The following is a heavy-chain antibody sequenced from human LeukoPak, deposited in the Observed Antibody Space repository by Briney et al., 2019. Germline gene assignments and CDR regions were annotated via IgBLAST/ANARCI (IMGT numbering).Heavy chain of an antibody. J-gene: IGHJ3*02. Sequence: GGSLRLSCAASGFTFSNYAMHWVRQAPGKGLEWVAVISYDGSNKYYADSVKGRFTISRDNSKNTLYLQMNSLRAEDTAVYYCAKSVGATPYDAFDIWGQGTMVTVSS. CDR2: ISYDGSNK. CDR1: GFTFSNYA. CDR3: AKSVGATPYDAFDI. D-gene: IGHD1-26*01. V-gene: IGHV3-30-3*02.